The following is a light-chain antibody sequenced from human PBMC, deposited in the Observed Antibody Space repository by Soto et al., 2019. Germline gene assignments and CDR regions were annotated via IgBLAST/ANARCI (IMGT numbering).Light chain of an antibody. CDR3: QSADSSGTYV. CDR2: KDS. V-gene: IGLV3-25*03. Sequence: SYELTQPPSVSVSPGQTARITCSGDALPKHYAYWYRQKPGQAPVVVIYKDSERPSGIPERFSGSSSGTTVTLTISGVQAEDEADYYCQSADSSGTYVFGTGTKLTVL. J-gene: IGLJ1*01. CDR1: ALPKHY.